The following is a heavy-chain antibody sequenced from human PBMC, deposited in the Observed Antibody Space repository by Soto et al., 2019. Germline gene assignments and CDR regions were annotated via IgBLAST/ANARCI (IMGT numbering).Heavy chain of an antibody. V-gene: IGHV3-30*18. CDR1: GFTFSSLG. Sequence: QVQLVESGGGVVQPGRSLRLSCAASGFTFSSLGMHWVRQAPGKGLAWVAIIASDGNSKYYANSVKGRFTISRDNAKNTLDLQLNSLRSEDTPGSYCAKELGDSSAFPLDYWGQGTLVIVSS. CDR3: AKELGDSSAFPLDY. J-gene: IGHJ4*02. CDR2: IASDGNSK. D-gene: IGHD3-22*01.